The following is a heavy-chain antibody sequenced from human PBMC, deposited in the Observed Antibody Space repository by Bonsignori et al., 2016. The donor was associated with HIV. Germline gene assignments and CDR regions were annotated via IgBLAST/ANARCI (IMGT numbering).Heavy chain of an antibody. CDR3: ARGRAVAGRFDY. Sequence: WIRQPPGKGLEWIGYIYYSGSTNYNPSLKSRVTISVDTSKNQFSLKLSSVTAADTAVYYCARGRAVAGRFDYWGQGTLVTVSS. CDR2: IYYSGST. V-gene: IGHV4-59*01. J-gene: IGHJ4*02. D-gene: IGHD6-19*01.